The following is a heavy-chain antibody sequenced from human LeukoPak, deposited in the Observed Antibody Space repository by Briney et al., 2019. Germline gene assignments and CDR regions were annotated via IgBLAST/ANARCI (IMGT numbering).Heavy chain of an antibody. V-gene: IGHV3-30-3*01. CDR1: GFTFSSYA. Sequence: GRSLRLSCAASGFTFSSYATHWVRQAPGKGLEWVAVISYDGSNKYYADSVKGRFTISRDNSKNTLYLQMNSLRAEDTAVYYCASIYGDYEGDYFDYWGQGTLVTVFS. D-gene: IGHD4-17*01. CDR2: ISYDGSNK. J-gene: IGHJ4*02. CDR3: ASIYGDYEGDYFDY.